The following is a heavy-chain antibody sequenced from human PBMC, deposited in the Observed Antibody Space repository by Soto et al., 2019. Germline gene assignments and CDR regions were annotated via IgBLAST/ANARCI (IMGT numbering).Heavy chain of an antibody. CDR1: GGSISSGGDY. V-gene: IGHV4-31*03. D-gene: IGHD6-13*01. Sequence: QVQLQESGPGLVKPSQTLSLTCTVSGGSISSGGDYWSWIRQHPGKGLEWIGYIYYSGSTYYNPSRKSRVTISVDTSKSVFYLKLSSVTAADTAVYYCAIAGSGLAAAVNWFDPGGQGTLVTVSS. CDR2: IYYSGST. J-gene: IGHJ5*02. CDR3: AIAGSGLAAAVNWFDP.